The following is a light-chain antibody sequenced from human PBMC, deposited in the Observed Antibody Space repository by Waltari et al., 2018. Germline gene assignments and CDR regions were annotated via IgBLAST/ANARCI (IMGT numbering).Light chain of an antibody. CDR2: EVT. J-gene: IGLJ3*02. Sequence: QSALPQPASVSGSPGQSLTIPCPGTRRHIVTYNLISWYQQYPGKAPKLIICEVTKRPSGVSARFSGSKSGSTASLTISGLQPEDEADYYCCSYVDSRTFEWVFGGGTKLTVL. V-gene: IGLV2-23*02. CDR1: RRHIVTYNL. CDR3: CSYVDSRTFEWV.